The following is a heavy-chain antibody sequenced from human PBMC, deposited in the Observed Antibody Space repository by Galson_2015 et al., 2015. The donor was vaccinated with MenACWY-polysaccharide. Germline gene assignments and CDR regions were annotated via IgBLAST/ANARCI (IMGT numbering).Heavy chain of an antibody. Sequence: SLRLSCAASRFTVSNNYMSWVRQAPGKGLEWVSVIYTGGSTYYADSVKGRFTISRDNSKNTLYLQMNSLRADGTAVYYCAARRGYGVFDSWGQGTLVIVSS. CDR2: IYTGGST. CDR1: RFTVSNNY. V-gene: IGHV3-66*01. J-gene: IGHJ4*02. CDR3: AARRGYGVFDS. D-gene: IGHD5-18*01.